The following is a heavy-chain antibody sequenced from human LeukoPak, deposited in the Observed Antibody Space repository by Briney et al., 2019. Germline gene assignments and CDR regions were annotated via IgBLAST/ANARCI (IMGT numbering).Heavy chain of an antibody. V-gene: IGHV3-15*01. J-gene: IGHJ4*02. CDR2: IKSRTDRGTT. Sequence: GGSLRLSCRASGFLFSDAWMSWFRQAPGKGLEWVGRIKSRTDRGTTDYAASVRGRFTISRDDSKATLYLQMNGLKTEDTAVYYCSTDRRFLEWHFNWGVFNYWGQGSLVTVS. CDR1: GFLFSDAW. D-gene: IGHD3-3*01. CDR3: STDRRFLEWHFNWGVFNY.